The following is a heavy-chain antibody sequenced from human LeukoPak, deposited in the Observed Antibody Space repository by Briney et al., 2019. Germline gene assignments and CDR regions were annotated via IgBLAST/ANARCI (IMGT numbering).Heavy chain of an antibody. CDR2: IRWNSGSI. CDR1: GFTFDDYA. D-gene: IGHD5-24*01. V-gene: IGHV3-9*01. CDR3: ARGGYNWWYYYYMGV. Sequence: GGSLRLSCAASGFTFDDYAMHWVREAPGKGLEWVSGIRWNSGSIGYADSVKGRFIISRDNAKNSLYLQMNSLRAEDTAVYYCARGGYNWWYYYYMGVWGKGTTVTISS. J-gene: IGHJ6*03.